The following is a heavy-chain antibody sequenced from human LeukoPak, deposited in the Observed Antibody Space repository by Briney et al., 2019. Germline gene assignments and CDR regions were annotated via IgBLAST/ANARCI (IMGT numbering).Heavy chain of an antibody. J-gene: IGHJ4*02. CDR2: ISNSGSYI. D-gene: IGHD1-26*01. CDR3: ARDQLSVGASDY. Sequence: PGGSLRLSCAASGFTFSSYSMNWARQAPGKGLEWVSSISNSGSYIYYADSVKGRFTISRDNAKNSLYLQMNSLRAEDTAVYYCARDQLSVGASDYWGQGTLVTVSS. CDR1: GFTFSSYS. V-gene: IGHV3-21*01.